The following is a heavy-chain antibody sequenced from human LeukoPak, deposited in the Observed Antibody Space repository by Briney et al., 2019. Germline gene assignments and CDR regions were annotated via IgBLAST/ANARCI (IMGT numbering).Heavy chain of an antibody. V-gene: IGHV3-66*01. D-gene: IGHD6-13*01. Sequence: GGSLRLSCAASGFTVGNKYMTWVRQAPGEGLEWVSVIYNDGSTYYADSVKGRFTISRDNSKNTLYLQMNSLRVDDTALYYCAREAGAGPFDCWGPGTLVTVSS. CDR2: IYNDGST. CDR3: AREAGAGPFDC. CDR1: GFTVGNKY. J-gene: IGHJ4*02.